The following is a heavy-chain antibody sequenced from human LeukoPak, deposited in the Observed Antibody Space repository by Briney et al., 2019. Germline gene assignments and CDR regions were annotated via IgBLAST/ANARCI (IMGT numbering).Heavy chain of an antibody. CDR3: ARGRPTKFYYYYYYGMDV. V-gene: IGHV1-8*01. CDR2: MNPNSGNT. CDR1: GYTFTSYD. J-gene: IGHJ6*02. Sequence: ASVEVSCKASGYTFTSYDINRVRQATGQGLEWMGWMNPNSGNTGYAQKFQGRVTMTRNTSISTAYMELSSLRSEDTAVYYCARGRPTKFYYYYYYGMDVWGQGTTVTVSS. D-gene: IGHD2-8*01.